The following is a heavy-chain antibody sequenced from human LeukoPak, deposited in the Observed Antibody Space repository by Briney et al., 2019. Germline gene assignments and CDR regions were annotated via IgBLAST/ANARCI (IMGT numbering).Heavy chain of an antibody. J-gene: IGHJ4*02. CDR2: ISGSGASI. V-gene: IGHV3-23*01. D-gene: IGHD3-22*01. CDR1: GFTFSSYA. CDR3: AKSVGYHSDRSGYYWLGTFDS. Sequence: GGSLRLSCAASGFTFSSYAMSWVRQAPGKGLEWVSAISGSGASIYHADSVKGRFTISRDNSKNTLYLQMNSLRAEDTAVYYCAKSVGYHSDRSGYYWLGTFDSWGQGTLVTVSS.